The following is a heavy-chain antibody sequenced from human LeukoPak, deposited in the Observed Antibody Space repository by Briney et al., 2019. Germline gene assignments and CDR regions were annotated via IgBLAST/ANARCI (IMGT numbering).Heavy chain of an antibody. V-gene: IGHV4-59*11. CDR2: IYYSGSN. CDR1: GGSISSHY. J-gene: IGHJ3*02. D-gene: IGHD4-23*01. CDR3: ARETTVVTPGRSDVFDI. Sequence: SETLSLTCTVSGGSISSHYWNWIRQPPGKGLEWIGYIYYSGSNSYNPSLKSRVTISVDTSKNQFSQKLSSVTAADTAVYYCARETTVVTPGRSDVFDIWGQGTMVTVSS.